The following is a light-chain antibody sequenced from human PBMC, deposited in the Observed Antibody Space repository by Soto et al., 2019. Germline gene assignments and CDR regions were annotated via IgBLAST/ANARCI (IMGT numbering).Light chain of an antibody. CDR3: QQSYNTPVT. J-gene: IGKJ3*01. Sequence: DIQMTQSPSSLSASVGDRVTITCRASQSISSFLNWYQQKPGKAPKLLIYAASSLQRGVPSRFSGSGSGTDFTLTISSLQPEDFATYYCQQSYNTPVTFGPGTKVAIK. CDR1: QSISSF. CDR2: AAS. V-gene: IGKV1-39*01.